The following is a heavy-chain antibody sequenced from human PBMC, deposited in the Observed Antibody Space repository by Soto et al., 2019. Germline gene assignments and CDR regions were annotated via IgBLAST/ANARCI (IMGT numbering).Heavy chain of an antibody. CDR3: AREESLAAAGGTPHFDY. CDR2: IWYDGSNK. Sequence: QVQLVESGGGVVQPGRSLRLSCAASGFTFSSYGMHWVRQAPGKGLEWVAVIWYDGSNKYYADSVKGRLTISRDNSKNTLYLQMNSLRAEDTAVYYCAREESLAAAGGTPHFDYWGQGTLVTVSS. CDR1: GFTFSSYG. V-gene: IGHV3-33*01. D-gene: IGHD6-13*01. J-gene: IGHJ4*02.